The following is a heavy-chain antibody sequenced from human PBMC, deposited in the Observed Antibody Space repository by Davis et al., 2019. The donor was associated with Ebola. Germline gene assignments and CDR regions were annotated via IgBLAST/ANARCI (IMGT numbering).Heavy chain of an antibody. D-gene: IGHD3-10*01. CDR1: GFTFSNYA. CDR2: ITYDGSSK. V-gene: IGHV3-30-3*01. J-gene: IGHJ6*04. Sequence: GGSLRLSCAASGFTFSNYAMHWVRQAQGKGLEWVAVITYDGSSKHYADSVKGRFSISRDNSKNTQYLQMNSLRAEDTAVYYCARDTYYYGSGSYMYGMDVWGKGTTVTVSS. CDR3: ARDTYYYGSGSYMYGMDV.